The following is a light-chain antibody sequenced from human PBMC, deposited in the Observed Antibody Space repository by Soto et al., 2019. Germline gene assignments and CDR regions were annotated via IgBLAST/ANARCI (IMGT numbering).Light chain of an antibody. CDR3: QQYNNWLS. Sequence: EIVVTQSPATLSVSPGERATLSCRASQSVSSNLAWYQQRPGQAPRLLIYNASTRATGIPARFSGSGSGTEFTLTISSLQSEDFAVYYCQQYNNWLSFGGGTKVEI. CDR2: NAS. CDR1: QSVSSN. V-gene: IGKV3-15*01. J-gene: IGKJ4*01.